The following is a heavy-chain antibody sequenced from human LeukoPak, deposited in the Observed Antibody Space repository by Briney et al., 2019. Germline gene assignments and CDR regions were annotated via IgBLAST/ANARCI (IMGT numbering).Heavy chain of an antibody. CDR3: AREGQDSSGYKHFDY. J-gene: IGHJ4*02. V-gene: IGHV3-53*01. CDR1: GFTVSSNY. Sequence: AGGSLRLSCAASGFTVSSNYMSWVRQAPGKGLEWVSVIYSGGSTYYADSVKGRFTISRDNSKNTLYLKMNSLRAEDTAVYYCAREGQDSSGYKHFDYWGQGTLVTVSS. CDR2: IYSGGST. D-gene: IGHD3-22*01.